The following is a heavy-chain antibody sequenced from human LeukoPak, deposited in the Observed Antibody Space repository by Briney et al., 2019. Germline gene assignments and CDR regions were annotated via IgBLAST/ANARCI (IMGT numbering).Heavy chain of an antibody. CDR2: IYYSGST. J-gene: IGHJ4*02. V-gene: IGHV4-39*01. CDR1: GGSISSSSYY. Sequence: PSETLSLTCTVSGGSISSSSYYWGWIRQPPGKGLEWIGSIYYSGSTYYNPSLKRRVTISLDTSKNQFSLKLSSVTAADTAVYYCARHGSTDLNLHWGQGTLVTVSS. D-gene: IGHD3-10*01. CDR3: ARHGSTDLNLH.